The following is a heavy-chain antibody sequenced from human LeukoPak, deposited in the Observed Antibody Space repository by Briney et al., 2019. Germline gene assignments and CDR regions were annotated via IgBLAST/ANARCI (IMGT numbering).Heavy chain of an antibody. CDR1: GFTFSSYE. CDR3: AELGITMIGGV. D-gene: IGHD3-10*02. V-gene: IGHV3-48*03. CDR2: ISSSGGTI. Sequence: SGGSLRLSCAASGFTFSSYEMNWVRQAPGKGLEWVSYISSSGGTIYYADSVKGRFTISRDNAKNSLYLLMNSLRAEDTAVYYCAELGITMIGGVWGKGTTVTISS. J-gene: IGHJ6*04.